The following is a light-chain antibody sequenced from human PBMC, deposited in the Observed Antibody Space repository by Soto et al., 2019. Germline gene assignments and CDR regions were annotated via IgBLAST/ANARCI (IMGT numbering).Light chain of an antibody. CDR1: QSLAPT. CDR3: QQYSASPT. Sequence: EIFMTQSPATLSVSPGGKVILSSRASQSLAPTLAGYQQKPGQAPTLPIRGASTRATGVPARFSGSGSGTEFTLTISSLQSEDFAIYYCQQYSASPTFGGGTTLEIK. CDR2: GAS. V-gene: IGKV3-15*01. J-gene: IGKJ4*02.